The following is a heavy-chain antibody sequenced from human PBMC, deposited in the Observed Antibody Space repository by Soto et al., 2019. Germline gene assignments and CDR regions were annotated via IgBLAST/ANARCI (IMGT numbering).Heavy chain of an antibody. V-gene: IGHV4-34*01. J-gene: IGHJ6*03. CDR1: GGSFSGYY. Sequence: SETLSLTCAVYGGSFSGYYWSCIRQPPGKGLEWIGEINHSGSTNYNPSLKSRVTISVDTSKNQFSLKLSSVTAADTAVYYCARRRCYDSWSGYYYYYYYMDVWGKGTTVTVSS. D-gene: IGHD3-3*01. CDR2: INHSGST. CDR3: ARRRCYDSWSGYYYYYYYMDV.